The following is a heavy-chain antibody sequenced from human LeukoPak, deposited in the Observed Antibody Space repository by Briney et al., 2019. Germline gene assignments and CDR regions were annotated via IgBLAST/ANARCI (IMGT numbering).Heavy chain of an antibody. J-gene: IGHJ4*02. V-gene: IGHV3-23*01. D-gene: IGHD5-12*01. CDR3: ANSGSGYYFDY. CDR1: GFTFSSYA. CDR2: ISGSGGST. Sequence: GGSLRLSCAASGFTFSSYAMSWVRQAPGKGLEWVSAISGSGGSTYYADSAKGRFTISRDNSKNTLYLQMNSLRAEDTAVYYCANSGSGYYFDYWGQGTLVTVSS.